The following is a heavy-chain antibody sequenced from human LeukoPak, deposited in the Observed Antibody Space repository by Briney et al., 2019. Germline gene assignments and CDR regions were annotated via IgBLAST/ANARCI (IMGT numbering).Heavy chain of an antibody. D-gene: IGHD5-18*01. CDR1: GGSISSSSYY. CDR2: IYYSGST. J-gene: IGHJ3*02. CDR3: ARHRRGYSLDAFDI. V-gene: IGHV4-39*01. Sequence: SETLSLTCTVSGGSISSSSYYWGWIRQPPGKGLEWIGSIYYSGSTYYNPSLKSRVTISVDTSKNQFSLKLSSVTAADTAVYYCARHRRGYSLDAFDIWGQGTVVTVSS.